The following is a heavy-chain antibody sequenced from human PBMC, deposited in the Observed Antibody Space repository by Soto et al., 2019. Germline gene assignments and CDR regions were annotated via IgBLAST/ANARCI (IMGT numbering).Heavy chain of an antibody. CDR3: ARTVGAAYYFDF. Sequence: QVQLQESGPGLVKPSETLSLTCNVSGDSMTKYYWSWIRQPAGKGLEWIGRIYTSGSTNYNPSLKSRVTMSIETSNNHFSLNLKSVTAADTAVYYCARTVGAAYYFDFWGQGALVTVSS. D-gene: IGHD1-26*01. CDR1: GDSMTKYY. J-gene: IGHJ4*02. V-gene: IGHV4-4*07. CDR2: IYTSGST.